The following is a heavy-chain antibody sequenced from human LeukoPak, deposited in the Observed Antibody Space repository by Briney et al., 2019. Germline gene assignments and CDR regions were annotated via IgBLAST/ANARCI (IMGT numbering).Heavy chain of an antibody. D-gene: IGHD3-10*01. J-gene: IGHJ5*01. V-gene: IGHV3-7*01. Sequence: GGALRLSCAASGCTFSSYLMNWVRQAPGRGVEWVAKIKREGNEKNYVDSVKGRFSISRPNANNSLYLQMDSLRAEDTAVYYSAKDGASPIITYDSWGQGALVTVSS. CDR2: IKREGNEK. CDR3: AKDGASPIITYDS. CDR1: GCTFSSYL.